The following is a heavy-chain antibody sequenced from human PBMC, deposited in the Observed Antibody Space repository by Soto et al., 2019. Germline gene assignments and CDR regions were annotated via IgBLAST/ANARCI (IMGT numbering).Heavy chain of an antibody. J-gene: IGHJ4*02. CDR2: IWYDGSNE. Sequence: GSLRLSCAASGFTFSSYGMHWVRQAPGKGLEWVAVIWYDGSNEYYADSVKGRFTISRDNSKNTLYLQMNSLRGEDTAVYYCARDGVVVAATLDYFDYWGQGTPVTVSS. CDR3: ARDGVVVAATLDYFDY. V-gene: IGHV3-33*01. D-gene: IGHD2-15*01. CDR1: GFTFSSYG.